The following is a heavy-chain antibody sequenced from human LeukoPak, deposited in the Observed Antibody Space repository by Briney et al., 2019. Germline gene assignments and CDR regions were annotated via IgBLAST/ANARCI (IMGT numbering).Heavy chain of an antibody. Sequence: ASVKVSCKASGYTFTGYYMHWVRQAPGQGLKWMGWINPNSGGTNYAQKFQDRVTMTRDTSISTAYMELSRLRSDDTAVYYCARDNDSRDPPHFDYWGQGTLVTVSS. V-gene: IGHV1-2*02. CDR3: ARDNDSRDPPHFDY. CDR2: INPNSGGT. J-gene: IGHJ4*02. CDR1: GYTFTGYY. D-gene: IGHD3-16*01.